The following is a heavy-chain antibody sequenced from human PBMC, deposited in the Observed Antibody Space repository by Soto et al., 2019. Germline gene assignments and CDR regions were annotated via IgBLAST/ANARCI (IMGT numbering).Heavy chain of an antibody. CDR3: ARVPQRIAVAGTSNRYYFDY. J-gene: IGHJ4*02. CDR1: GFTFSNYA. D-gene: IGHD6-19*01. CDR2: IGSSSNI. Sequence: GGSLRLSCAASGFTFSNYAMSWVRQAPGKGLEWVSTIGSSSNIYYADSVKGRFTISRDNAENSLYLQMNSLRAEDTAVYYCARVPQRIAVAGTSNRYYFDYWGQGTLVTVSS. V-gene: IGHV3-21*01.